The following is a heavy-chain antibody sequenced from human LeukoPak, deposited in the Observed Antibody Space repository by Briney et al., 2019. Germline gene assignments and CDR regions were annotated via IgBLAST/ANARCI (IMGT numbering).Heavy chain of an antibody. J-gene: IGHJ4*02. Sequence: ISLIKGDGSSTTYMDSVKGRFIISRDNAKNTLYLQMNSLRTEDTAVYYCATGHSYGYNYWGQGTLVTVSP. CDR3: ATGHSYGYNY. V-gene: IGHV3-74*01. CDR2: IKGDGSST. D-gene: IGHD5-18*01.